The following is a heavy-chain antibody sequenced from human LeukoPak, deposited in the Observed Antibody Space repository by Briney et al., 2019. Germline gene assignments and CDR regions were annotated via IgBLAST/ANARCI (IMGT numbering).Heavy chain of an antibody. CDR2: IKKDGSER. V-gene: IGHV3-7*01. CDR3: ARDLAGPPQEAFDI. CDR1: GFTFSSYW. Sequence: GGSLRLSCAASGFTFSSYWMNWVRQAPGKGLEWAANIKKDGSERYYMDSVKGRFTISRDNTKKSLYLQMNTLRAEDTAVYYCARDLAGPPQEAFDIWGQGTMVTVSS. J-gene: IGHJ3*02.